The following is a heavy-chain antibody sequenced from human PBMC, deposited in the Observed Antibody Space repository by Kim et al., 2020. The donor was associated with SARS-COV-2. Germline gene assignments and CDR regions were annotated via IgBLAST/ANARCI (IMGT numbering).Heavy chain of an antibody. V-gene: IGHV4-4*07. Sequence: RSNYSPSLDPRVTMSMDTSKNQFSLKLTSMTAADTAIYCCVTDVANWGFDYWGQGLLVTVSS. CDR3: VTDVANWGFDY. J-gene: IGHJ4*02. D-gene: IGHD7-27*01. CDR2: RS.